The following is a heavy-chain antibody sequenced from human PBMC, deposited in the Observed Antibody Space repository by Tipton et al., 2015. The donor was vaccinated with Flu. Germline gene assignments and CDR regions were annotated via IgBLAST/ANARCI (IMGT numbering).Heavy chain of an antibody. CDR1: GFIFNNYA. V-gene: IGHV3-23*01. CDR3: AKDRGLGPAAITS. D-gene: IGHD2-2*01. CDR2: ISGSGAST. Sequence: SLRLSCAASGFIFNNYAMSWVRQAPGKGLEWVSGISGSGASTYYADSVKGRFTISRDNSKNTLYLQMNSLRAEDTAVYFCAKDRGLGPAAITSWGPGTLVTVSS. J-gene: IGHJ5*02.